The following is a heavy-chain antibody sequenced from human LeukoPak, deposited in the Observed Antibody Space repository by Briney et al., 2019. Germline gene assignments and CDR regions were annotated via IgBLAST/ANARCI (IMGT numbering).Heavy chain of an antibody. CDR3: ARVGDILTGYYQYFQH. D-gene: IGHD3-9*01. CDR2: IRNKVYGETT. V-gene: IGHV3-49*04. CDR1: GFTFGDYA. J-gene: IGHJ1*01. Sequence: GGSLRLSCTASGFTFGDYAMTWVRQAPGKGLEWVGFIRNKVYGETTEYAASVRGRFTISRDDSKSIAYLQMNSLKIEDTALYYCARVGDILTGYYQYFQHWGQGTLVTVSS.